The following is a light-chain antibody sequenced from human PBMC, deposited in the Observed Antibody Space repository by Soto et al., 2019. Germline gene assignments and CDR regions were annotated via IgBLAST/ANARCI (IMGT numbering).Light chain of an antibody. CDR2: GAS. J-gene: IGKJ2*01. CDR3: QQYTNWPPKYT. V-gene: IGKV3-15*01. CDR1: QSVSSN. Sequence: EIVMTQSPATLSVSPGERATLSCRASQSVSSNLAWYQQKPGQAPRLLIYGASTRATGIPARFSGSGSGTEFTLTISNLQSEDFEVYYCQQYTNWPPKYTFGQGTKLEIK.